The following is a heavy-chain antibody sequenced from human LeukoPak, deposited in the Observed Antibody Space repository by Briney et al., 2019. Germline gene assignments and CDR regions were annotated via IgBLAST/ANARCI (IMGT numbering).Heavy chain of an antibody. CDR2: NT. CDR3: ARVLYYYGSGPGETTLDY. Sequence: GASVKVSCKAFRSTFTRYVLSWVRQAPGHRLGWMGNTNDAQKLQGRVTMTTDTATRTAYLELRSLRSDDTAVYYCARVLYYYGSGPGETTLDYWGQGTLVTVSS. J-gene: IGHJ4*02. CDR1: RSTFTRYV. V-gene: IGHV1-18*01. D-gene: IGHD3-10*01.